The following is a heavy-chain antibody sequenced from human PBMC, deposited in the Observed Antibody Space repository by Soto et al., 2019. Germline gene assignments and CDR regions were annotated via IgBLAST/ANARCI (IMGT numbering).Heavy chain of an antibody. D-gene: IGHD6-19*01. Sequence: LRLSCAASGFTFSSYAMSWVRQAPGKGLEWVSGISGSGDSIYYADSVKGRFTISRDNSKNTLYLQMNSLGAEDTAVYYCAKTVPGTKYWGQGTLVTVSS. CDR1: GFTFSSYA. CDR2: ISGSGDSI. J-gene: IGHJ4*02. V-gene: IGHV3-23*01. CDR3: AKTVPGTKY.